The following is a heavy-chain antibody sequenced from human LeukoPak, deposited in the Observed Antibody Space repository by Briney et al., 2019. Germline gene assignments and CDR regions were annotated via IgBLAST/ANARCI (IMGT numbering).Heavy chain of an antibody. Sequence: GASVKVSSKASGGTFSSYAISWVRRAPGQVLEWKGGIIPIFGTANYAQKFQGRVTITADESTSTAYMELSSLRSEDTAVYYCAMTIYCSSTSCYAFDIWGQGTMVTVSS. D-gene: IGHD2-2*01. J-gene: IGHJ3*02. CDR2: IIPIFGTA. CDR3: AMTIYCSSTSCYAFDI. V-gene: IGHV1-69*13. CDR1: GGTFSSYA.